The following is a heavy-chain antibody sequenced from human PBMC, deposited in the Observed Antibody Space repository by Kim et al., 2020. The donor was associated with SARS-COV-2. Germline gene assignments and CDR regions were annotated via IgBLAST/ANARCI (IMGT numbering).Heavy chain of an antibody. D-gene: IGHD3-10*01. V-gene: IGHV4-59*09. CDR3: ARGDMVRGVIIARY. J-gene: IGHJ4*02. Sequence: NPSLKSRVTISVDTSKNQFSLKLSSVTAADTAVYYCARGDMVRGVIIARYWGQGTLVTVSS.